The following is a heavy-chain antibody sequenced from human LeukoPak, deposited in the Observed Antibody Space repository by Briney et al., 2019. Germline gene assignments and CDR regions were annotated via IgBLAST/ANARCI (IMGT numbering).Heavy chain of an antibody. CDR1: GFTVSSNY. CDR2: IYSGGST. J-gene: IGHJ4*02. D-gene: IGHD4-23*01. Sequence: PGGSLRLSCAASGFTVSSNYMSWVRQAPGKGLEWVSVIYSGGSTYYADPVKGRFTISRDNPKNTLYLQMNSLRAEDTAVYYCARDPAYGGNSGKLADYWGQGTLVTVSS. CDR3: ARDPAYGGNSGKLADY. V-gene: IGHV3-53*01.